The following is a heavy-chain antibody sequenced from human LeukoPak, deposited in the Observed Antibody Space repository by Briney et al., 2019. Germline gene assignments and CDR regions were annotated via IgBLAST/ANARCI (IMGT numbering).Heavy chain of an antibody. Sequence: SETLSLTCTVSGPSIGSSLYFWGWFRQPPGKGLEWIGSIYYRPTTYYNPSLKSRGTISLDTSNNQFSLKLTSVTAADTAFYYCARGRNWNFQAYFDYWGLGSLVSVSS. V-gene: IGHV4-39*07. CDR1: GPSIGSSLYF. CDR3: ARGRNWNFQAYFDY. D-gene: IGHD1-1*01. CDR2: IYYRPTT. J-gene: IGHJ4*02.